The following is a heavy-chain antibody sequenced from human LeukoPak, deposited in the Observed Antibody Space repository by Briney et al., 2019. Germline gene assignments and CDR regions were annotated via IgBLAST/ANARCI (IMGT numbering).Heavy chain of an antibody. D-gene: IGHD3-3*01. CDR1: GFTFSNAW. CDR3: TTLYYDFWSGYYLPRNFYYFDY. Sequence: PGGSLRLSCAASGFTFSNAWMSWVRQAPGKGLEWVGRIKSKTDGGTTDYAAPVKGRFTISRDDSKNTLYLQMNSLKTEDTAVYYCTTLYYDFWSGYYLPRNFYYFDYWGQGTLVTVSS. V-gene: IGHV3-15*01. CDR2: IKSKTDGGTT. J-gene: IGHJ4*02.